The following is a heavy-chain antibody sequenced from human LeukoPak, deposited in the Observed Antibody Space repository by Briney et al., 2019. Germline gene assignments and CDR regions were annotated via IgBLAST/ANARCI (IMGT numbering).Heavy chain of an antibody. V-gene: IGHV3-21*01. CDR1: GFTFSSYS. Sequence: PGGSLRLSCAASGFTFSSYSMNWVRQAPGKGLEWVSPISSSSSYIYYADSVKGRFTISRDNAKNSLYLQMNSLRAEDTAVYYCARDPEGDSSSDAFDIWGQGTMVTVSS. J-gene: IGHJ3*02. CDR3: ARDPEGDSSSDAFDI. CDR2: ISSSSSYI. D-gene: IGHD6-6*01.